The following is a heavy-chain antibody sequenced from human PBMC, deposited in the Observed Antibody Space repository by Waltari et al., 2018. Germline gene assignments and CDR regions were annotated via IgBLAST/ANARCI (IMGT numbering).Heavy chain of an antibody. CDR1: GGSISSYY. J-gene: IGHJ6*02. V-gene: IGHV4-59*01. CDR2: FYYSGST. D-gene: IGHD5-12*01. Sequence: QVQLQESGPGLVKPSETLSLTCTVSGGSISSYYWSWIRQPPGKGLEWIGYFYYSGSTNHNPPLKSPVTISVDTSKNQFSLKLSSVTAADTAVYYCARTGGYETGEYYYYGMDVWGQGTTVTVSS. CDR3: ARTGGYETGEYYYYGMDV.